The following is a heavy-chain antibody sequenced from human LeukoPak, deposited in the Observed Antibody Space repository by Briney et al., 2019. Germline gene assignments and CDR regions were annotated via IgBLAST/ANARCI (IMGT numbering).Heavy chain of an antibody. D-gene: IGHD6-13*01. Sequence: GGSLRLSCAASGFTFSSYSMNWVRQAPGKGLEWVSSISSSSSYIYYADSVKGRFTISRDNAKNSLYLQMNSLRAEDTAVYYCARVGTIAAAADDAFDIWGQGTMVTVSS. CDR2: ISSSSSYI. CDR1: GFTFSSYS. J-gene: IGHJ3*02. V-gene: IGHV3-21*01. CDR3: ARVGTIAAAADDAFDI.